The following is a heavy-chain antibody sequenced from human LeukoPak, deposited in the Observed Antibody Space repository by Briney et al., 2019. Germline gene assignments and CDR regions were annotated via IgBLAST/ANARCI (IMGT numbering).Heavy chain of an antibody. D-gene: IGHD6-19*01. CDR3: AKGAAGVNRVFDY. V-gene: IGHV3-23*01. J-gene: IGHJ4*02. CDR1: GFTFSTSA. CDR2: INGGGDNT. Sequence: GGSLRLSCAASGFTFSTSAMSWVRQAPGKGLEWVSAINGGGDNTYYAESVKGRFTISRDNSKNTLFLQMNTLRAEDTAVYYCAKGAAGVNRVFDYWGQGTLVTVSS.